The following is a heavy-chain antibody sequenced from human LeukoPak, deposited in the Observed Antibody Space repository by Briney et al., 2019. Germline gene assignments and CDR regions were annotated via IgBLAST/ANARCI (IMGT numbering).Heavy chain of an antibody. V-gene: IGHV4-59*01. Sequence: SETLSLTCTVSGGSISSYYWSWIRQPPGKGREWVGYIYYSGSTNYNPSLKSRVTISVDTSKNQFSLKLSSVTAADTAVYYCARLYDSSGYYHDHTYYFDYWGQGTLVTVSS. D-gene: IGHD3-22*01. CDR1: GGSISSYY. CDR2: IYYSGST. CDR3: ARLYDSSGYYHDHTYYFDY. J-gene: IGHJ4*02.